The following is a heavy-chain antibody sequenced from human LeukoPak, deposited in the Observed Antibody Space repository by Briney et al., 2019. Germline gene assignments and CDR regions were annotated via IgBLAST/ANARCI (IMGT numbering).Heavy chain of an antibody. CDR3: ARASVTYYYYYYMDV. CDR1: GGSISSYY. J-gene: IGHJ6*03. CDR2: IYYSGST. V-gene: IGHV4-59*01. D-gene: IGHD4-11*01. Sequence: SETLSLTCTVSGGSISSYYWSWIRQPPGKGLEWIGYIYYSGSTNYNPSLKSRVTISVDTSKNQFSLKLSSVTAADTAVYYCARASVTYYYYYYMDVWGKWTTVTVSS.